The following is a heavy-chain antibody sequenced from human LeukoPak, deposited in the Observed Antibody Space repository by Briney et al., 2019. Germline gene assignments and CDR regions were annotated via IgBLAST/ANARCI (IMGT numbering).Heavy chain of an antibody. CDR1: GVSISNGGYY. CDR3: AREVNGPNYFDY. J-gene: IGHJ4*02. CDR2: IYYSGST. Sequence: SQTLSLTCTVSGVSISNGGYYWSWIRQHPGKGLEWIGYIYYSGSTYYNPSLKSRVTTSVDTSKNQFSLKLSSVTAADTAVYYCAREVNGPNYFDYWGQGTLVTVSS. D-gene: IGHD2-8*01. V-gene: IGHV4-31*03.